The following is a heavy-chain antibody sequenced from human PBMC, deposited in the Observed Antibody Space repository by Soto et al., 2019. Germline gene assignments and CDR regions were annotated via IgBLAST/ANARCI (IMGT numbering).Heavy chain of an antibody. Sequence: GGSLRLSCAASGFTFSCYAMNWVRQAPGKGLERVSTISGSGGSTYYADSVKGRFTISRDNSKNTLYLQMNSLRAEDTAVYYCAKPPYYDXWSGYHLPFYYYYGVDVWGLGTTVTVSS. J-gene: IGHJ6*02. V-gene: IGHV3-23*01. CDR3: AKPPYYDXWSGYHLPFYYYYGVDV. CDR1: GFTFSCYA. CDR2: ISGSGGST. D-gene: IGHD3-3*01.